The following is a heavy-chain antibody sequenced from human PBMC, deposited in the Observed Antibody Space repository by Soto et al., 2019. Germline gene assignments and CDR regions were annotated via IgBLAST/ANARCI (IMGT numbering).Heavy chain of an antibody. J-gene: IGHJ4*02. CDR2: ISPGGDRT. D-gene: IGHD2-21*01. CDR1: GNTFTRYY. CDR3: ARGAYCGGDCYDY. Sequence: HVQLVQSGAEVKKPGASVKVSCKASGNTFTRYYMHWVRQAPGQGLEWMGMISPGGDRTSYAQKVKGRDTMTRDTSRSTVYMELSSLKFEDTALYYCARGAYCGGDCYDYWGKGTLVSVSS. V-gene: IGHV1-46*03.